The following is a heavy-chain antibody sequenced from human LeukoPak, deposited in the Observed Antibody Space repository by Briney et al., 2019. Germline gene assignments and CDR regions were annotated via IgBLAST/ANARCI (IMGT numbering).Heavy chain of an antibody. D-gene: IGHD3-22*01. CDR2: IYTSGST. V-gene: IGHV4-4*07. Sequence: SETLSLTCTVSGYSISSGYYWSWIRQPAGKGLEWIGRIYTSGSTNYNPSLKSRVTMSVDTSKNQFSLKLSSVTAADTAVYYCARSNYFYDSSGPFDYWGQGTLVTVSS. CDR1: GYSISSGYY. J-gene: IGHJ4*02. CDR3: ARSNYFYDSSGPFDY.